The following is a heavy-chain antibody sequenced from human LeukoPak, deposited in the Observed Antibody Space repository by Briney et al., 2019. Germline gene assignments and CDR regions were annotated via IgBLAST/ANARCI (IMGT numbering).Heavy chain of an antibody. D-gene: IGHD4-23*01. J-gene: IGHJ4*02. CDR1: GGSISSGGYC. CDR3: ARERGYGGTFDY. Sequence: PSETLSLTCTVSGGSISSGGYCWSWIRQPAGKGLEWIGRIYASGSTNYNSSLRGRVTISVDTSKNQISLNLTSVTAADTAVYYCARERGYGGTFDYWGQGTLVTVSS. V-gene: IGHV4-61*02. CDR2: IYASGST.